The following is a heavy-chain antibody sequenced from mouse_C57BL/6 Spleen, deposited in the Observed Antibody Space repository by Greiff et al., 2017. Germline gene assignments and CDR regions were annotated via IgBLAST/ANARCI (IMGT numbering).Heavy chain of an antibody. V-gene: IGHV1-69*01. J-gene: IGHJ2*01. D-gene: IGHD2-5*01. CDR2: IDPSDSYT. CDR3: ARAKGYSNPAY. Sequence: VQLQQPGAELVMPGASVKLSCKASGYTFTSYWMHWVKQRPGQGLEWIGEIDPSDSYTNYNQKFKGKSTLTVDKSSSTAYMQLSRLTSEDSAVYYCARAKGYSNPAYWGQGTTLTVSS. CDR1: GYTFTSYW.